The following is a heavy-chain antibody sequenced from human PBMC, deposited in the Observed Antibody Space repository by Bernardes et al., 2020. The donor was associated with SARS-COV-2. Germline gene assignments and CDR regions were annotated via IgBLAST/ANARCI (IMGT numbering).Heavy chain of an antibody. D-gene: IGHD4-17*01. J-gene: IGHJ6*02. CDR3: AGDDYGGSSFYYYYGMDL. Sequence: ASVKVSCKASGYTFTSDGISWVRQAPGQGLEGMGWISAYNGNTNYAQKLQGRVTMTTDTSTSTAYMELRSLRSDDTAVYYCAGDDYGGSSFYYYYGMDLWGQGTTVTATS. CDR1: GYTFTSDG. V-gene: IGHV1-18*01. CDR2: ISAYNGNT.